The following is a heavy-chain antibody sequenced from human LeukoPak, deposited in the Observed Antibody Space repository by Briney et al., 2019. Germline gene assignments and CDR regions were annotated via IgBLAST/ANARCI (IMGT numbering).Heavy chain of an antibody. Sequence: GGSLRLSCAASGFTFSSYGMHWVRQAPGKGLEWVAVISYDGSNKYYADSVKGRFTISRDNSKNTLYLQMNSLRVEDTAVYYCATGYKYYFDYWGQGTLVTVSS. J-gene: IGHJ4*02. V-gene: IGHV3-30*03. CDR3: ATGYKYYFDY. CDR1: GFTFSSYG. D-gene: IGHD3-9*01. CDR2: ISYDGSNK.